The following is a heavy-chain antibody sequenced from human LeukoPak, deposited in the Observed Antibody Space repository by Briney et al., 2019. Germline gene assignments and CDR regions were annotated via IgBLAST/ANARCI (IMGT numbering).Heavy chain of an antibody. D-gene: IGHD2-15*01. CDR1: GFTFSDAW. CDR3: TTRRQDGW. Sequence: GGSLRLSCVGSGFTFSDAWMSWVRQAPGKGLEWAGRIKSKSDGGTIDYAAPVKGRFTISRDDSRNTLYLQMNSLKTEDTAVYYCTTRRQDGWWGQGTLVTVS. J-gene: IGHJ4*02. V-gene: IGHV3-15*01. CDR2: IKSKSDGGTI.